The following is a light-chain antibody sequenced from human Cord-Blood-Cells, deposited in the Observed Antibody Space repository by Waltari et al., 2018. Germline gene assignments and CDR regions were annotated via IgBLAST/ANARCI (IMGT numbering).Light chain of an antibody. CDR3: SSYTSSSTRV. CDR1: SSDVGGYNY. CDR2: EVS. V-gene: IGLV2-14*01. Sequence: QSALTQPASVSGSPGQSITISCTGTSSDVGGYNYVSWYQQHPGKAPKLMIYEVSNRPSWVSTRFSGSKSGNTASLTISGLQAEDEAYYYCSSYTSSSTRVFGGGTKLTVL. J-gene: IGLJ3*02.